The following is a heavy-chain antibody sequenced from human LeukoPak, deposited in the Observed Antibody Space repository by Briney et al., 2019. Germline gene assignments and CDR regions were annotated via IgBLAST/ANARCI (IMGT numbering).Heavy chain of an antibody. J-gene: IGHJ4*02. CDR3: ASSPTGFDFDY. Sequence: TSETLSLTCTVSGGSISSYYWSWIRQPPGKGLEWIGYIYYGGSTSYNPSLKSRVTISVDTSKNQFSLKLSSVTAADTAVYYCASSPTGFDFDYWGQGTLVTVSS. D-gene: IGHD4-17*01. CDR2: IYYGGST. V-gene: IGHV4-59*01. CDR1: GGSISSYY.